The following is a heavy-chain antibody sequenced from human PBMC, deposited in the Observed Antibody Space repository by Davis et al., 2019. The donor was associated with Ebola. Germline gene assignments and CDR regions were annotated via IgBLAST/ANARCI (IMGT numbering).Heavy chain of an antibody. CDR3: AREGKPGSLDF. J-gene: IGHJ4*02. D-gene: IGHD3-10*01. CDR2: ISYDGSNK. Sequence: GGSLRLSCAASGFTFSSYTLHWVRQAPGKGLEWVAVISYDGSNKYYADSVKGRFTISRDNSKNTLYLQMNSLRTEDKAVYYCAREGKPGSLDFWGQGTLVTVSS. CDR1: GFTFSSYT. V-gene: IGHV3-30-3*01.